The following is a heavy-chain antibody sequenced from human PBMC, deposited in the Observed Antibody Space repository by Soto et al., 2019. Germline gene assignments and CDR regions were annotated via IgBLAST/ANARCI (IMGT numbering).Heavy chain of an antibody. CDR1: GYTFTSYA. V-gene: IGHV1-18*04. D-gene: IGHD3-22*01. J-gene: IGHJ3*02. CDR2: ISPHNGNT. CDR3: ARGHYYDGSGLDI. Sequence: ASVKVSCKASGYTFTSYAINWVRQAPGQGPEWMGRISPHNGNTNYAQKFQDRVTMTTETSTSTAHMELRSLRSDDTAVYYCARGHYYDGSGLDIWGQGTMVTVSS.